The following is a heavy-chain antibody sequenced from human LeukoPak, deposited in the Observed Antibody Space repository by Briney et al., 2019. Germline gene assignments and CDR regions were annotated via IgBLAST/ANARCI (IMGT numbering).Heavy chain of an antibody. CDR2: IFWHSGTI. J-gene: IGHJ4*02. V-gene: IGHV3-9*01. Sequence: LPGGSLRLSCVASGFTFDDYAMHWVRQAPGKGLEWVSGIFWHSGTIGYSDSVKGRFTISRDNAKNSLYLQMNSLRAEDTAVYYCARAYCSGGSCYSRLGIFDYWGQGTLVTVSS. D-gene: IGHD2-15*01. CDR3: ARAYCSGGSCYSRLGIFDY. CDR1: GFTFDDYA.